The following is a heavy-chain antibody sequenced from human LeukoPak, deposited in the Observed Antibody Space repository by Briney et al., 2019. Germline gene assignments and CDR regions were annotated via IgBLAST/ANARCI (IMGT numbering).Heavy chain of an antibody. CDR2: IYYSGST. Sequence: SETLSLTCTVSGGSISSYYWSWIRQPPGKGLEWIGYIYYSGSTNYNPSLKSRVTISVDTSKNQFSLKLSSVTAADTAVYYCARSYYDFWSGYYNLFDYWGQGTLVNVSS. J-gene: IGHJ4*02. CDR3: ARSYYDFWSGYYNLFDY. CDR1: GGSISSYY. D-gene: IGHD3-3*01. V-gene: IGHV4-59*01.